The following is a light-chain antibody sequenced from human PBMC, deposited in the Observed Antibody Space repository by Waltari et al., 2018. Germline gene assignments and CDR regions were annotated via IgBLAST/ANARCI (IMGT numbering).Light chain of an antibody. CDR3: CSYAGSYTVL. Sequence: NFMLTQPHSVSESPGKTVTISCTRSSGGIASNYVQWYQQRPGSAPTTGIHENNQRPSGVPVRFSGSKSGNTASLTISGLQADDEADYYCCSYAGSYTVLFGGGTKLTVL. CDR2: ENN. CDR1: SGGIASNY. J-gene: IGLJ2*01. V-gene: IGLV6-57*04.